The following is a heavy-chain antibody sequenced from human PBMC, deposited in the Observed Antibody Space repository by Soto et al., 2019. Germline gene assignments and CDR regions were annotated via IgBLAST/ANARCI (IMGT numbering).Heavy chain of an antibody. CDR2: IVVGSGNT. J-gene: IGHJ4*02. CDR1: GFTFTSSA. V-gene: IGHV1-58*02. D-gene: IGHD1-1*01. Sequence: SVKVSWKASGFTFTSSAMQWVRQARGQRLEWIGWIVVGSGNTNYAQKFQERVTITRDMSTSTAYMELSSLRSEDTAVYYCAADLGTTGLDYSGPGPLVTVSS. CDR3: AADLGTTGLDY.